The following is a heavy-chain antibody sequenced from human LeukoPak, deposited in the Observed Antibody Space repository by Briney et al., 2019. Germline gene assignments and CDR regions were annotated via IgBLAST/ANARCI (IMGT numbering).Heavy chain of an antibody. D-gene: IGHD5-18*01. CDR2: MNPNSGNT. CDR3: ARGGRGYSYGRPQTTFDY. J-gene: IGHJ4*02. V-gene: IGHV1-8*01. CDR1: GYTFTSYD. Sequence: ASVKVSCKASGYTFTSYDVNWVRQATGQGLEWMGWMNPNSGNTGYAQKFQGRVTMTRNTSISTAYMELSTLRSEDTAEYYCARGGRGYSYGRPQTTFDYWGQGTLVTVSS.